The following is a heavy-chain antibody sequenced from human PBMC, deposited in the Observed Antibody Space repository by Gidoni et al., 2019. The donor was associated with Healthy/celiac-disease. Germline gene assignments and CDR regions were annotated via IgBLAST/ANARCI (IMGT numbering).Heavy chain of an antibody. V-gene: IGHV4-61*02. CDR3: ARWVDAIFGVVISDAFDI. J-gene: IGHJ3*02. CDR1: GGSISSGSYH. CDR2: IYTSGST. Sequence: QVQLQESGPGLVKPSQTLSLTCTVSGGSISSGSYHWSWIRQPAGKGLEWIGRIYTSGSTNYNPSLKSRVTMSVDTSKNQFSLKLSSVTAADTAVYYCARWVDAIFGVVISDAFDIWGQGTMVTVSS. D-gene: IGHD3-3*01.